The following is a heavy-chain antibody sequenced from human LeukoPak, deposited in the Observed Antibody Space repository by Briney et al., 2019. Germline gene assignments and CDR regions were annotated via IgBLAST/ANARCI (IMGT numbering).Heavy chain of an antibody. J-gene: IGHJ4*02. Sequence: GGSLRLSCAASGFMFSSDAMHWVRQAPGKGLEWVAVISYDGSNKYYADSEKGRITISRDNSKNMPYLEMSSLRAEDTAVYYCARGSQWLDSWFDCWGQGTLVTVSS. CDR3: ARGSQWLDSWFDC. V-gene: IGHV3-30-3*01. CDR1: GFMFSSDA. D-gene: IGHD6-19*01. CDR2: ISYDGSNK.